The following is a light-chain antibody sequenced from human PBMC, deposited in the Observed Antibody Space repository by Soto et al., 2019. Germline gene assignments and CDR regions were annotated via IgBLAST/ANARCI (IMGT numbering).Light chain of an antibody. CDR2: EVS. Sequence: QAVVTQPASVSGSPGQSITISCTGTSSDVGGYNYVSWYQQHPGKAPKLMIYEVSNRPSGVSNRFSGSKSGNTASLTISGLQAEDEADYYCSSYTSSSPYVLGTGTKRTVL. V-gene: IGLV2-14*01. J-gene: IGLJ1*01. CDR3: SSYTSSSPYV. CDR1: SSDVGGYNY.